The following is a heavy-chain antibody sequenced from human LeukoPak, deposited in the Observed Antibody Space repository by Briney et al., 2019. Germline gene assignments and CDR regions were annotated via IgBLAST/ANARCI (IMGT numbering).Heavy chain of an antibody. D-gene: IGHD3-10*01. Sequence: ASVKVSCRASGYTFTDYYMHWVRQAPGQGLEWMGWINPNSGGTNYAQKFQGRVTMTRDTSISTAYMNLSRLRSDDTAAYYCARGGVRFGELLPDYWGQGTLVTVSS. CDR3: ARGGVRFGELLPDY. J-gene: IGHJ4*02. V-gene: IGHV1-2*02. CDR2: INPNSGGT. CDR1: GYTFTDYY.